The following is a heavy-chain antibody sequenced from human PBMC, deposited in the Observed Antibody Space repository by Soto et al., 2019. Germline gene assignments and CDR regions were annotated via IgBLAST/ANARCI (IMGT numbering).Heavy chain of an antibody. Sequence: QVQLQESGPGLVKPSQTLSITCTVSGGFISSGDYYWNWIRQLPGKGLEWIGYIEHSGSSFYNPSLKGRVALALDTSKNQFSLKLNSVTAADTAVYYCAREVVPATVDFYYYYIDFWGKGTTVTVSS. V-gene: IGHV4-31*03. CDR1: GGFISSGDYY. D-gene: IGHD2-2*01. J-gene: IGHJ6*03. CDR3: AREVVPATVDFYYYYIDF. CDR2: IEHSGSS.